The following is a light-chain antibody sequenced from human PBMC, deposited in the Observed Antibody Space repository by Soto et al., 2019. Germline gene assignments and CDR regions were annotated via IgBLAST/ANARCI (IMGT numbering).Light chain of an antibody. J-gene: IGKJ5*01. CDR1: QSVSRTY. CDR3: QEYGSSPRNT. V-gene: IGKV3-20*01. CDR2: RAS. Sequence: LSPRAKARQCFGEVQSVSRTYLPWYQQKPGKAPRLVNYRASSRATRIPDKFRGRRSGTYFTLTLRRLEPDDSAVYYCQEYGSSPRNTFGEGTRL.